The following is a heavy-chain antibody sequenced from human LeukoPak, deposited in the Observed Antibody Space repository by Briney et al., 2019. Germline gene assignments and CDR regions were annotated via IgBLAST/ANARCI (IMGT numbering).Heavy chain of an antibody. CDR1: GYSFTSYW. D-gene: IGHD6-13*01. CDR2: IYPGASDT. V-gene: IGHV5-51*01. CDR3: ARPGAAGTMTVSFDI. J-gene: IGHJ3*02. Sequence: GESLKISCKGSGYSFTSYWIGWVRQMPGKGLEWMGIIYPGASDTRYSPSFQGQVTISADKSISTAYLQWSSLEASDTAMYYCARPGAAGTMTVSFDIWGQGTMVTVSS.